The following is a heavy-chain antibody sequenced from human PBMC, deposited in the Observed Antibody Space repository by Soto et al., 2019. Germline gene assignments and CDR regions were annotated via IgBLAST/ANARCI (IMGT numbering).Heavy chain of an antibody. V-gene: IGHV1-2*02. CDR1: GYTFTGYY. J-gene: IGHJ4*02. Sequence: ASVKVSCEASGYTFTGYYIHWVRQAPGQGLEWMGWINPNSGGTNYAQKFQGRVTMTRDTSISTAYMELSRLRSDDTAVYYCARVSGSSWQFDYWGQGTMVTV. CDR2: INPNSGGT. D-gene: IGHD6-13*01. CDR3: ARVSGSSWQFDY.